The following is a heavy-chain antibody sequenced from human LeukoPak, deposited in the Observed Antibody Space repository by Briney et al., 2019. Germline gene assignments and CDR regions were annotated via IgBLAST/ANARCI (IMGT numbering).Heavy chain of an antibody. CDR1: GFTISSYE. J-gene: IGHJ4*02. D-gene: IGHD6-19*01. V-gene: IGHV3-48*03. CDR3: ARDGSGW. CDR2: ITGSGSSI. Sequence: GGSLRLSCAASGFTISSYEMNWVRQAPGKGLEWVSYITGSGSSIYYADSVKGRFTISRDNANNSLYLQMNSLRAEDTAVYYCARDGSGWWGQGTLVTVSS.